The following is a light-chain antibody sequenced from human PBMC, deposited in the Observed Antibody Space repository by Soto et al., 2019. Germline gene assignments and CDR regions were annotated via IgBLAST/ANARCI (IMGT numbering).Light chain of an antibody. CDR2: GAS. CDR3: QQYSNWPLIT. CDR1: QSVTTN. J-gene: IGKJ5*01. Sequence: IVMTQSPGTLSVSPGERATLSCRASQSVTTNLAWYQQKPGQAPRLLIYGASIRATGIPARFSGSGSGTEFTLTISSLQSEDFAVYHCQQYSNWPLITFGQGTRLEI. V-gene: IGKV3-15*01.